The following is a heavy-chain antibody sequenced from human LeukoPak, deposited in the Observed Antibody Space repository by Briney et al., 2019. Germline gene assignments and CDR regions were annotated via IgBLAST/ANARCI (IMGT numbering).Heavy chain of an antibody. D-gene: IGHD3-22*01. CDR3: ARDRSSGCDY. V-gene: IGHV3-7*01. CDR2: INQDGSAK. CDR1: EFTFSRYS. J-gene: IGHJ4*02. Sequence: PGGSLRLSCAASEFTFSRYSMIWVRQAPGKGLEWVANINQDGSAKYYVDSMKGRFTISRDNAKNSLYLQMNSLRAEDTAVYYCARDRSSGCDYWGQGILVSVSS.